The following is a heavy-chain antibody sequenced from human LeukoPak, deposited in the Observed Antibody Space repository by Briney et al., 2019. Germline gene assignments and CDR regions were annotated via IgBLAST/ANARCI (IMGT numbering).Heavy chain of an antibody. J-gene: IGHJ6*02. CDR3: ARDVDVYGAVTQIVYYYYYGMDV. Sequence: PGGSLRLSCDASGFTVNSNYMTWVREAPGQGVEWVSVIYFGGTTYYEDSVQGRFTISRDNAKDPLFLQMDSLGADDTAVYYCARDVDVYGAVTQIVYYYYYGMDVGGQGTTVTVFS. D-gene: IGHD4/OR15-4a*01. V-gene: IGHV3-53*01. CDR2: IYFGGTT. CDR1: GFTVNSNY.